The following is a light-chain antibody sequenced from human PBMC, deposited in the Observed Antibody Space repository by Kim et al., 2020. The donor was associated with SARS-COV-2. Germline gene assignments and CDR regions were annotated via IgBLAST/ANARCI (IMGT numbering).Light chain of an antibody. V-gene: IGKV1-39*01. Sequence: DIQMTQSPLSLSASVGDRVTITCRASQYIGRFLNWYQQKPGRAPKLLIYTASTLQTGVPSRFSGSGFGTGFNLTLNILQPEDFATYYCQQSYMTPYTFGQGTKLEIK. J-gene: IGKJ2*01. CDR1: QYIGRF. CDR2: TAS. CDR3: QQSYMTPYT.